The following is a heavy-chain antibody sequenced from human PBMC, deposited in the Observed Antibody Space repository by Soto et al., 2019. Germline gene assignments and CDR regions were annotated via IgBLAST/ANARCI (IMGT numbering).Heavy chain of an antibody. Sequence: EVRLLESGGGLVQPGGSLRLSCAASGFTFSNYAMTWVRQAPGKGLEWVSGLSGSGGSTSSADSVKGLLAISRDNSKNKLHFQKKRLRDGDTAVYFCARVCSAGKGSPPDSWGKGTLVTVSS. D-gene: IGHD3-10*01. V-gene: IGHV3-23*01. CDR3: ARVCSAGKGSPPDS. CDR2: LSGSGGST. J-gene: IGHJ5*01. CDR1: GFTFSNYA.